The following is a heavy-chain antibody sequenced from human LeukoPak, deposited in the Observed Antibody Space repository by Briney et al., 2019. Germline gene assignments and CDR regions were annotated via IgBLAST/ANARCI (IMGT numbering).Heavy chain of an antibody. CDR1: GGSISGYH. Sequence: SETLSPTCTVSGGSISGYHWSWIRQPPGKGLEWIGYIHYSGSTNYNPSLKSRVTISVDASKNQFSLKLSSVTAADTAVYYCARDGGQGSGWSTIDYWGQGTLVTVSS. J-gene: IGHJ4*02. V-gene: IGHV4-59*01. CDR3: ARDGGQGSGWSTIDY. D-gene: IGHD6-19*01. CDR2: IHYSGST.